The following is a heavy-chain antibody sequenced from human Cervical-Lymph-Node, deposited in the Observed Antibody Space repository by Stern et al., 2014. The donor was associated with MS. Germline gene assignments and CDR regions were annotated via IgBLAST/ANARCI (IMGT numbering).Heavy chain of an antibody. J-gene: IGHJ1*01. CDR3: AREGGNTAEYFKH. Sequence: QVQLVESGGGVVQPGRSLRLSCAASGFTFSSSGMHWVRQAPGKGLEWLAIIWYDGSNTYYADSVKGRFTISRDNSKNTLYLQMNSLRAEDTAVYYCAREGGNTAEYFKHWGQGTLVTVSS. V-gene: IGHV3-33*01. CDR2: IWYDGSNT. CDR1: GFTFSSSG. D-gene: IGHD4-23*01.